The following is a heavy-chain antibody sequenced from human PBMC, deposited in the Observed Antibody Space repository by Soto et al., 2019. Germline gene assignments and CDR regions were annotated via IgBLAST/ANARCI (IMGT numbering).Heavy chain of an antibody. Sequence: QVQLVQSGAEVKKPGSSVKVSCRASGGTFTSHTINWVRQAPGQGLEWMGRINPLLGATNYAPKFQGRITITADKSTNTGYMELSSVRSDDTAVFFCARALSWSGDDWYFDLWGRGTLVIVSS. CDR1: GGTFTSHT. J-gene: IGHJ2*01. V-gene: IGHV1-69*08. CDR2: INPLLGAT. CDR3: ARALSWSGDDWYFDL. D-gene: IGHD5-12*01.